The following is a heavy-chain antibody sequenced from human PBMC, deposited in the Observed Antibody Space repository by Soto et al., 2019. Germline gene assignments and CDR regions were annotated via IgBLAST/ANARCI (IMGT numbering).Heavy chain of an antibody. Sequence: SETLSLTCTVSGGSISSGGYYWSWIRQHPGKGLEWIGYIYYSGSTYYNPSLKSRVTISVDTSKNQFSLKLSSVTAADTAVYYCARDRAPYGSGLTGGNWYFDLWXRGTLVTV. D-gene: IGHD3-10*01. CDR3: ARDRAPYGSGLTGGNWYFDL. CDR2: IYYSGST. J-gene: IGHJ2*01. CDR1: GGSISSGGYY. V-gene: IGHV4-31*03.